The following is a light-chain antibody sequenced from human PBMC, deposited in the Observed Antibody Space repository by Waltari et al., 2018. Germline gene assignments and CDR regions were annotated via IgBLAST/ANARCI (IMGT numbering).Light chain of an antibody. Sequence: QSALTQPASVSGSPGQSITISCTGTSSDIGSYNYVSWYKQHPGKAPKLIIFDVTNRPTVGSNRFAGSKAGNTASLIICGLQGEDDADYYCSSYMDTTALELFGGGTSLTVL. CDR3: SSYMDTTALEL. CDR1: SSDIGSYNY. V-gene: IGLV2-14*03. J-gene: IGLJ2*01. CDR2: DVT.